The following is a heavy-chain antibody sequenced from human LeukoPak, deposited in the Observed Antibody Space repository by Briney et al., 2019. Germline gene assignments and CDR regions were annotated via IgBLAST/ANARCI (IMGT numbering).Heavy chain of an antibody. CDR1: GYTFTGYY. CDR2: INPNSGGT. V-gene: IGHV1-2*06. CDR3: ARDKDSSGYGFWFDP. D-gene: IGHD3-22*01. Sequence: ASVTVSCTASGYTFTGYYMHWVRQAPGQGLEWMRRINPNSGGTNYAQKFQGRVTMTRDTSISTAYMELSRLRSDDTAVYYCARDKDSSGYGFWFDPWGQGTLVTVSS. J-gene: IGHJ5*02.